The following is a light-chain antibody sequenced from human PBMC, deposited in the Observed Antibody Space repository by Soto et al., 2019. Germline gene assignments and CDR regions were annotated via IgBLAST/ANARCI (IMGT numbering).Light chain of an antibody. Sequence: QSALTQPRLVSGSPGQSVTISCTGTSSDVGRYDYVSWYQQHPGKAPKLIIYDVSERPSGVPDRFSGSKFGNTASLTISGLQAEDEADYSCCSFAGSYTYVFGTGTKLTVL. CDR1: SSDVGRYDY. V-gene: IGLV2-11*01. CDR2: DVS. CDR3: CSFAGSYTYV. J-gene: IGLJ1*01.